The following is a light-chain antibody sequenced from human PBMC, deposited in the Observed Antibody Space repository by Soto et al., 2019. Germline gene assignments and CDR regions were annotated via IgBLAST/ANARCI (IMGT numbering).Light chain of an antibody. V-gene: IGKV3-15*01. Sequence: EIVMTQSPAIMSVSPGERATLFFRASQRIGRTLAWYQQKPGQSPRLVVDGASTRANGTPARFSGSGSGTEFTLTISSLHSEDVAVYYCQQYNQWPPYTFCQGTKVDIK. CDR3: QQYNQWPPYT. CDR2: GAS. CDR1: QRIGRT. J-gene: IGKJ2*01.